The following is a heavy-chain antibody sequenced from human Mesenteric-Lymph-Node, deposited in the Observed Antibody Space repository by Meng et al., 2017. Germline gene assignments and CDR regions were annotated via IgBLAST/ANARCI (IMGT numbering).Heavy chain of an antibody. Sequence: SETLSLTCTVSGGSISSYYWSWIRQPPGKGLEWIGYIYYSGSTNYNPSLKSRVTISVDTSKNQFSLKLSSVTAADTAVYYCARGEDSYSSSWKVWFDPWGQGTLVTVSS. V-gene: IGHV4-59*01. J-gene: IGHJ5*02. CDR3: ARGEDSYSSSWKVWFDP. CDR1: GGSISSYY. CDR2: IYYSGST. D-gene: IGHD6-13*01.